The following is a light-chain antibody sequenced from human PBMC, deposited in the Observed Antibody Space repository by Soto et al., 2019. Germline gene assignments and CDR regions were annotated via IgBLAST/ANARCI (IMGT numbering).Light chain of an antibody. Sequence: DILMTQSPSSLSSSVGDRVTITCRASQSISNYLNWYQQKPGKAPNLLIYAASTLQSGVPSRFSGGGSVKYLGRTISSLQPEDFATYYCQQSYNIQRTVGQGTRLEIK. CDR2: AAS. J-gene: IGKJ5*01. V-gene: IGKV1-39*01. CDR3: QQSYNIQRT. CDR1: QSISNY.